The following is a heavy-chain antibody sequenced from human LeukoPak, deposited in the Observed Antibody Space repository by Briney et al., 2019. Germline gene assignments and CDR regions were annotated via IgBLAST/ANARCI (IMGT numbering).Heavy chain of an antibody. J-gene: IGHJ4*02. CDR1: GGSISSSNW. V-gene: IGHV4-4*02. CDR2: IYHSGST. CDR3: ARADLCSGGSCYSPYFDY. Sequence: PSGTLSLTCAVSGGSISSSNWWSWVRQPPGKGLEWIGEIYHSGSTNYNPSLKSRVTISVDKSKNQFSLKLSSVTAADTAVYYCARADLCSGGSCYSPYFDYWGQGTLVTVSS. D-gene: IGHD2-15*01.